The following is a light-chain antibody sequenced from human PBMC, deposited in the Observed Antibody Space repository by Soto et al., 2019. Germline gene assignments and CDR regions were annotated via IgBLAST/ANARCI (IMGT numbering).Light chain of an antibody. J-gene: IGLJ3*02. CDR2: DVS. CDR3: SSFASSSTL. Sequence: QSALTQPASVSGSPGQSITISCTGSSSDVGGYDYVSWYQQHPGKAPKLRIYDVSNRPAGVSNRFSGSKSANTASLTISGLQAEDEADYYCSSFASSSTLFGGGTQLTLL. V-gene: IGLV2-14*01. CDR1: SSDVGGYDY.